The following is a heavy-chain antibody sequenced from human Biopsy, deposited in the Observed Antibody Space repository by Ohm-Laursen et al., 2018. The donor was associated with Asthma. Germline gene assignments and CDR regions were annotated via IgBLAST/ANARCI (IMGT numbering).Heavy chain of an antibody. V-gene: IGHV1-69*13. D-gene: IGHD2-2*01. CDR3: ARKAGSCISRTCYSLDF. J-gene: IGHJ4*02. Sequence: SVKVSCKSLGGTFNTYVIGWVRQAPGQGLEWMGGINSVFGTTTYPRKFQDRVTVTADDSTSTVYMELSSLRSEDTAVYYCARKAGSCISRTCYSLDFWGQGTLVTVSS. CDR2: INSVFGTT. CDR1: GGTFNTYV.